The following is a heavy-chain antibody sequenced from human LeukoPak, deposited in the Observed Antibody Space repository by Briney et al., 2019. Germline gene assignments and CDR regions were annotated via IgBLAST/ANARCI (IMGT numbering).Heavy chain of an antibody. D-gene: IGHD6-13*01. CDR2: ISSSSSYI. Sequence: GGSLRLSCAASGFTFSSYSMNWVRQAPGKGLEWVSSISSSSSYIYYADPVKGRFTISRDNAKNSLYLQMNSLRAEDTAVYYCARVEYSSSWYYFDYWGQGTLVTVSS. CDR3: ARVEYSSSWYYFDY. V-gene: IGHV3-21*01. J-gene: IGHJ4*02. CDR1: GFTFSSYS.